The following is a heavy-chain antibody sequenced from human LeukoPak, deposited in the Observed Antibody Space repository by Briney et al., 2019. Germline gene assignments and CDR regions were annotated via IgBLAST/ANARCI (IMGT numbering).Heavy chain of an antibody. CDR3: ARFGSTSGRGFDP. CDR2: VYYSGST. J-gene: IGHJ5*02. CDR1: GGSISSSSYY. Sequence: PSETLSLTCTVSGGSISSSSYYWGWIRQPPGKGLEWIGSVYYSGSTYYNPSLKSRVTMTMDTSKNQFSLQLTSVTAADTAVYFCARFGSTSGRGFDPWGQGTLVTVSS. V-gene: IGHV4-39*07. D-gene: IGHD2-2*01.